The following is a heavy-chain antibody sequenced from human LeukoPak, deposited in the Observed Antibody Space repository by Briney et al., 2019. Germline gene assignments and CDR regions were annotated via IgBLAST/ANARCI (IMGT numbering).Heavy chain of an antibody. J-gene: IGHJ4*02. Sequence: PSETLSLTCTVSGGSIRSGDYSWSWIRQPPGKGLEWIGYIYYSGSTYYNPSLKSRVTISGDTSKNQFSLNLSSVTAADMAVYYCATDRARGGDSFDYWGQGTLVTVSS. CDR1: GGSIRSGDYS. CDR3: ATDRARGGDSFDY. D-gene: IGHD3-10*01. CDR2: IYYSGST. V-gene: IGHV4-30-4*01.